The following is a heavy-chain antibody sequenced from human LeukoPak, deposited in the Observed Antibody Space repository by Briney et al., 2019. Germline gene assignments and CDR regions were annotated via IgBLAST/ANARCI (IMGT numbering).Heavy chain of an antibody. CDR3: ARPGALRYLDY. J-gene: IGHJ4*02. Sequence: PETLSLTCAVYGGSFSGYYWSWIRQPPGKGLEWIGEINHSGSTNYNPSLKSRVTISVDTSKNQFSLKLSSVTAADTAVYYCARPGALRYLDYWGQGTLVTVSS. CDR2: INHSGST. V-gene: IGHV4-34*01. CDR1: GGSFSGYY. D-gene: IGHD5-12*01.